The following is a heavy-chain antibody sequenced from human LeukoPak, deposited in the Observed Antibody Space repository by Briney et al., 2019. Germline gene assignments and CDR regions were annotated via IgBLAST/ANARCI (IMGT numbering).Heavy chain of an antibody. Sequence: PSETLSLTCTVSGGSISSYYWSWIRQPAGKGLEWIGRIYTSGSTNYNPSLKSRVTMSVDTSKNQFSLKLSSVTAADTAVYYCARNYHDSSSWLGDYYYMDVWGKGTTVTVSS. D-gene: IGHD6-13*01. J-gene: IGHJ6*03. CDR3: ARNYHDSSSWLGDYYYMDV. CDR2: IYTSGST. V-gene: IGHV4-4*07. CDR1: GGSISSYY.